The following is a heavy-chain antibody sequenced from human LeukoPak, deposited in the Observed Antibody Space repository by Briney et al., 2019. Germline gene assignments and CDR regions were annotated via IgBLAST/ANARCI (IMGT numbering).Heavy chain of an antibody. J-gene: IGHJ6*02. CDR3: AREKIAARPTYYYYYGMDV. Sequence: PSETLSLTCAVYGGSFSGYYWSRIRQPPGKGLEWIGEINHSGSTNYNPSLKSRVTISVDTSKNQFSLKLSSVTAADTAVYYCAREKIAARPTYYYYYGMDVWGQGTTVTDSS. CDR1: GGSFSGYY. D-gene: IGHD6-6*01. CDR2: INHSGST. V-gene: IGHV4-34*01.